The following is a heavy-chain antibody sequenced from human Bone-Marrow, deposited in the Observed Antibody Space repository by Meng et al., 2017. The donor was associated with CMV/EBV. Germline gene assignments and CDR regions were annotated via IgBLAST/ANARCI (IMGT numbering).Heavy chain of an antibody. V-gene: IGHV3-48*04. CDR2: ISSSGSTI. D-gene: IGHD1-26*01. J-gene: IGHJ3*02. Sequence: GGSLRLSCAASGFTFSSYWMHWVRQAPGKGLEWVSYISSSGSTIYYADSVKGRFTISRDNAKNSLYLQMNSLRAEDTAVYYCARRGGSHSKDAFDIWGQGTMVTVSS. CDR1: GFTFSSYW. CDR3: ARRGGSHSKDAFDI.